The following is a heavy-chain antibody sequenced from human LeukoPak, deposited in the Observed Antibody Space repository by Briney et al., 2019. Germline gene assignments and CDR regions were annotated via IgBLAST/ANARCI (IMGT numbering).Heavy chain of an antibody. V-gene: IGHV4-39*07. CDR3: ARGWKSGSYWDAFDI. Sequence: PSETLSLTCTVSGGSISSSSYYWGWIRQPPGKGLEWIGSIYYSGSTYYNPSLKSRVTISVDTSKNQFSLKLSSVTAADTAVYYCARGWKSGSYWDAFDIWGQGTMVTVSS. D-gene: IGHD1-26*01. CDR2: IYYSGST. J-gene: IGHJ3*02. CDR1: GGSISSSSYY.